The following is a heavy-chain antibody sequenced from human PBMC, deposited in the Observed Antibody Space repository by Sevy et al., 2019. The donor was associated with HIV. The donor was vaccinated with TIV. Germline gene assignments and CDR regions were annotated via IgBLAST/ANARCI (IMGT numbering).Heavy chain of an antibody. V-gene: IGHV3-7*01. J-gene: IGHJ4*02. D-gene: IGHD6-13*01. CDR2: IMQDGSMK. CDR1: RFTFSSYW. Sequence: GGSLRLSCAGSRFTFSSYWMTWVRQAPGTGLEWVANIMQDGSMKYYVNSVKGRFTISRDNAKNSVYLQMNSLRAEDTAIYYCARSIAAIGPDYWGQGTLVTVSS. CDR3: ARSIAAIGPDY.